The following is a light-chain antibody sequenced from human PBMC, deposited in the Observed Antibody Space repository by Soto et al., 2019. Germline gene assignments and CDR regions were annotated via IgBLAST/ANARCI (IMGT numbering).Light chain of an antibody. CDR3: QQFNSWPRT. CDR1: QSVSTN. CDR2: GAS. V-gene: IGKV3-15*01. J-gene: IGKJ1*01. Sequence: EIVLTQSPATLSLSPGERATLSCKASQSVSTNLAWYQQKPGQAPRLLIYGASTRTTGIPARFSGSGSGTQFTLTISSLQSEDSAVYYCQQFNSWPRTFGQGTKVDI.